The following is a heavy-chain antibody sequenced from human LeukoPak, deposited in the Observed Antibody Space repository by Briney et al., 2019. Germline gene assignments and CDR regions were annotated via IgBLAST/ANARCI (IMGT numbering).Heavy chain of an antibody. D-gene: IGHD6-19*01. V-gene: IGHV5-51*01. Sequence: GESLKISCKGFGYNFISYWIGWVRQMPGKGLEWMGIIYPGDSDTRYSPSFQGQVTISADKSISTAYLQWSSLKASDTAMYYCARRIAVVLDAFDIWGQGTLVTVSS. J-gene: IGHJ3*02. CDR1: GYNFISYW. CDR3: ARRIAVVLDAFDI. CDR2: IYPGDSDT.